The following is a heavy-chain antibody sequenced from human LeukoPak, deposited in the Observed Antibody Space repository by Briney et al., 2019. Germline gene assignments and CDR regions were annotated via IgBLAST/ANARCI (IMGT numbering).Heavy chain of an antibody. D-gene: IGHD3-16*01. J-gene: IGHJ4*02. Sequence: SETLSLTCTVSGGSISSYYWSWIRQPPGKGLEWIGYIYYSGSTNYNPSLKSRVTILVDTSKNQFSLKLSSVTAADTAVYYCARGGSNYVGEFDYWGQGTLVTVSS. CDR1: GGSISSYY. CDR3: ARGGSNYVGEFDY. V-gene: IGHV4-59*01. CDR2: IYYSGST.